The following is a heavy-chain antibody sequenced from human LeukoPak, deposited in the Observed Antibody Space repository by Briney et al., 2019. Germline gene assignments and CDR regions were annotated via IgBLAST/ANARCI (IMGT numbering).Heavy chain of an antibody. Sequence: GGSLRLSCAASGFIFSSYTMNWVRQAPGKGLEWVSYISSSGGTIYYADSVKGRFTVSRDNAKNSLYLQMNSLRAEDTALYYCARATYYYDSSGYDDAFDIWGQGTMVTVSS. D-gene: IGHD3-22*01. J-gene: IGHJ3*02. CDR2: ISSSGGTI. V-gene: IGHV3-48*04. CDR3: ARATYYYDSSGYDDAFDI. CDR1: GFIFSSYT.